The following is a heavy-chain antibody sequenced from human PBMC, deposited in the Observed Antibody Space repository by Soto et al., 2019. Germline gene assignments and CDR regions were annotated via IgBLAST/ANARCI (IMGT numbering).Heavy chain of an antibody. CDR1: GFTFSSYS. CDR2: ISSSSTI. CDR3: ARDPYYYDSSGYFGDAFDI. J-gene: IGHJ3*02. D-gene: IGHD3-22*01. V-gene: IGHV3-48*02. Sequence: GGSLRLSCAASGFTFSSYSMNWVRQAPGKGLEWVSYISSSSTIYYADSVKGRFTISRDNAKNSLYLQMNSLRDEDTAVYYCARDPYYYDSSGYFGDAFDIWGQGTMVTVSS.